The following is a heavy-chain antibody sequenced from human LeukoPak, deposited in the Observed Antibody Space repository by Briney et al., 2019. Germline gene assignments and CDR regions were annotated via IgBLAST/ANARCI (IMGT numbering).Heavy chain of an antibody. D-gene: IGHD2-2*01. CDR2: IKSKTDGGTT. Sequence: GGSLRLSCAASGFTFSNAWMSWVRQAPGKGLEWVGRIKSKTDGGTTDYAAPVKGRFTISRDDSKNTLYLQMNSLKTEDTAVYYCTTDAGRISSREFRDYWGQGTLVTVSS. CDR3: TTDAGRISSREFRDY. CDR1: GFTFSNAW. V-gene: IGHV3-15*01. J-gene: IGHJ4*02.